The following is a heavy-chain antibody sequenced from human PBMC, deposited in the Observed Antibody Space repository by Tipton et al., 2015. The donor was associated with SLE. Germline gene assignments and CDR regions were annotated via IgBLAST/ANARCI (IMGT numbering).Heavy chain of an antibody. V-gene: IGHV4-61*02. CDR3: ASHVAGDAFDI. Sequence: TLSLTCTVSGGSISSGSYYWSWIRQPAGKGLEWIGRIYTSGSNNNNPSLKSRLPISVDTSKNQFSLKLSSGTAADTAVYYCASHVAGDAFDIWGQGTMVTVSS. D-gene: IGHD2-21*01. CDR2: IYTSGSN. J-gene: IGHJ3*02. CDR1: GGSISSGSYY.